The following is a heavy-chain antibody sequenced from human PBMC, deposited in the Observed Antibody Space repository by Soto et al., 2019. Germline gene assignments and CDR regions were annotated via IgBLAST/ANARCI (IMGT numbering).Heavy chain of an antibody. J-gene: IGHJ4*02. V-gene: IGHV3-23*01. CDR1: GFTFSSYA. Sequence: GGSLRLSCAASGFTFSSYAMSWVRQAPGKGLEWVSIISDSGGNTYYADSVKGRFTISRDNSKNTLYLQMNSLRAEDTAVYYCAKGGNYGLDWGQGTLVTVSS. CDR3: AKGGNYGLD. D-gene: IGHD3-22*01. CDR2: ISDSGGNT.